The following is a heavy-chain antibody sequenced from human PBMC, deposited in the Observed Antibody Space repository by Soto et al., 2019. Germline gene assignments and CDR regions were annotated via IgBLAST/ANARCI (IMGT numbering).Heavy chain of an antibody. Sequence: ASVKVSCKTSGYTFTSYDIHWVRQATGQGLEWMGWMNPNSVNTGYAQKVQGRVTMTRNTSISTAYMELSSLRSEDTAVYYCARGVGFCSGGSCNNWFDPWGQGTQVTVSS. J-gene: IGHJ5*02. CDR3: ARGVGFCSGGSCNNWFDP. V-gene: IGHV1-8*01. CDR2: MNPNSVNT. CDR1: GYTFTSYD. D-gene: IGHD2-15*01.